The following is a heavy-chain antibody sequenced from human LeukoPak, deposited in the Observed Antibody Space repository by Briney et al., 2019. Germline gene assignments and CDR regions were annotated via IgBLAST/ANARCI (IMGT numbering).Heavy chain of an antibody. J-gene: IGHJ4*02. CDR3: AREGDGYNSNYFDY. CDR1: GGTFSSYA. Sequence: SVKVSCKASGGTFSSYAISWVRQAPGQGLEWMGGVIPIFGTANYAQKFQGRVTITADESTSTAYMELSSLRSEDTAVYYCAREGDGYNSNYFDYWGQGTLVTVSS. CDR2: VIPIFGTA. D-gene: IGHD5-24*01. V-gene: IGHV1-69*13.